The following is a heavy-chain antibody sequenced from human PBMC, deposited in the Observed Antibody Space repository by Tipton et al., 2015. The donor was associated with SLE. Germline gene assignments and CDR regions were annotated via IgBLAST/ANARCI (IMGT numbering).Heavy chain of an antibody. CDR3: ASPGIAAAGTHYFDY. CDR2: IYTSGST. D-gene: IGHD6-13*01. J-gene: IGHJ4*02. V-gene: IGHV4-61*05. CDR1: GGSISSSSYY. Sequence: TLSLTCTVSGGSISSSSYYWGWIRQPPGKGLEWIGYIYTSGSTNYNPSLKSRVTISVDTSKNQFSLKLSSVTAADTAVYYCASPGIAAAGTHYFDYWGQGTLVTVSS.